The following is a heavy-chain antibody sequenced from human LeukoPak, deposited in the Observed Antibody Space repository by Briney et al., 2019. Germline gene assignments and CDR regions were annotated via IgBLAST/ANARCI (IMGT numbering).Heavy chain of an antibody. D-gene: IGHD1-26*01. CDR3: AKAVGATLYYFDY. V-gene: IGHV3-23*01. Sequence: GGSLRLSCAASGFTFSSYAMSWVRQAPGKGLEWVSAISGSGGSTYYADSVKGRFTISRDNSKNTLYLQMNSLGAEDTAVYYCAKAVGATLYYFDYWGQGTLVTVSS. CDR2: ISGSGGST. J-gene: IGHJ4*02. CDR1: GFTFSSYA.